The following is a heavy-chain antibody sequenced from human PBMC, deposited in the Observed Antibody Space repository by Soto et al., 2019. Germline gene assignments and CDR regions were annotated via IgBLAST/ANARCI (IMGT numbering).Heavy chain of an antibody. CDR2: TYYRSKWYN. J-gene: IGHJ5*01. V-gene: IGHV6-1*01. CDR1: GDSVSSNSAA. CDR3: ARAVSNWFDP. Sequence: SQTLSLTCAISGDSVSSNSAAWSWIRQSPSRGLEWLGRTYYRSKWYNDYAESVKGRITFKPDTSKNQFSLQLNSVTPEDTAVYYCARAVSNWFDPWGQGTLVTVSS.